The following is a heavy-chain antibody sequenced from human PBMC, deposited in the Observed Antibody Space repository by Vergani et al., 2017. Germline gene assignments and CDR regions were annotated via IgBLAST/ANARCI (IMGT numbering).Heavy chain of an antibody. V-gene: IGHV3-48*02. D-gene: IGHD3-10*01. CDR1: GFTFSSYS. CDR3: ARDSDSSGLFGY. CDR2: ISSSSSTI. J-gene: IGHJ4*02. Sequence: EVQLVESGGGLVQPGWSLRLSCAASGFTFSSYSMNWVRQAPGKGLEWVSYISSSSSTIYSADSVKGRFTISRDNAKNSLYLQMNSLRDEDTAVYYCARDSDSSGLFGYWGQGTLVTVSS.